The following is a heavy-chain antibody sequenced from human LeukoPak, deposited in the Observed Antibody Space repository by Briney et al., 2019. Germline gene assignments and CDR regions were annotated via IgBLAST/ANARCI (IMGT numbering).Heavy chain of an antibody. V-gene: IGHV1-2*04. CDR2: INPNSGGT. J-gene: IGHJ5*02. CDR1: GYTFTGYY. CDR3: ARDGSSSWYRWHTWFDP. Sequence: ASVKVSCKASGYTFTGYYMHWVRQAPGQGLEWMGWINPNSGGTNYAQKFQGWVTMTRDTSISTAYMELSRLRSDDTAVYYCARDGSSSWYRWHTWFDPWGQGTLVTVSS. D-gene: IGHD6-13*01.